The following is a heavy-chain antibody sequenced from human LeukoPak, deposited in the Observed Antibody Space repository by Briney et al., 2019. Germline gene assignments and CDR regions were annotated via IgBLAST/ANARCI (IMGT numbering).Heavy chain of an antibody. CDR1: GFTISNAW. J-gene: IGHJ5*02. Sequence: GGSLRLSCAASGFTISNAWMSWVRQPPGKGLEWVSSIFQGGGEIHYADSVRGRFTISRDNSKSTLFLQMNSLRAEDTAIYYCATYRQVLLPFEAWGQGTLVTVSS. D-gene: IGHD5-18*01. CDR2: IFQGGGEI. CDR3: ATYRQVLLPFEA. V-gene: IGHV3-53*01.